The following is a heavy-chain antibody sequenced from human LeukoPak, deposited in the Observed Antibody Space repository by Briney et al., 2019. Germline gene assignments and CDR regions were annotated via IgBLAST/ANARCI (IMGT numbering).Heavy chain of an antibody. Sequence: GGSLRLSCAASGFRFDSHIMHWVRQAPGKGLEWVAGIWYDGSRRHYGDSAEGRFSISRDNFRNTLDLQMNSLTAEDTADYLCEKDKREQRDNHFHYFDYSGHGSLVTVSS. CDR1: GFRFDSHI. D-gene: IGHD1-14*01. V-gene: IGHV3-33*06. CDR2: IWYDGSRR. CDR3: EKDKREQRDNHFHYFDY. J-gene: IGHJ4*01.